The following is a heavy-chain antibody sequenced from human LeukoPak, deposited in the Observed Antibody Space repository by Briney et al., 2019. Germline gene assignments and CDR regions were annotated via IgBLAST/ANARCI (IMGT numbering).Heavy chain of an antibody. CDR2: IYSGGST. V-gene: IGHV3-53*01. CDR1: GFTVSSNY. Sequence: GGSLRLSCAASGFTVSSNYMSWVRQAPGKGLEWVSVIYSGGSTYYADSVKGRFTISRDNSKNTLYLQMNSLRAEDTAVYYCARDQHPRGWFDPWGQGTLVTVSS. CDR3: ARDQHPRGWFDP. J-gene: IGHJ5*02. D-gene: IGHD3-10*01.